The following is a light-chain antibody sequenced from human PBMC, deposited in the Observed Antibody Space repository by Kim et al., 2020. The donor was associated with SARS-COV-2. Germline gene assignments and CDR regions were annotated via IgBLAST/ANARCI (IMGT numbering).Light chain of an antibody. J-gene: IGKJ4*01. CDR2: DAS. CDR3: QQYNSYPLT. CDR1: QSISNW. Sequence: ASVGDRVTITCRASQSISNWLVWYQQKPGKAPKLLIYDASSLGSGVPSRISGSGSGTEFTLAISSLQSDDFATYYCQQYNSYPLTFGGGTKVDIK. V-gene: IGKV1-5*01.